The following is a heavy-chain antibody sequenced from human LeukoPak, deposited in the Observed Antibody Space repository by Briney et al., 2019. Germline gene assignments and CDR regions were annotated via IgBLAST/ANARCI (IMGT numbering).Heavy chain of an antibody. J-gene: IGHJ6*03. CDR1: GFTFSSYG. CDR2: ISYDGSNK. V-gene: IGHV3-30*03. CDR3: ARDHNPSPYSSSSGDYYYYMDV. D-gene: IGHD6-6*01. Sequence: GRSLRLSCAASGFTFSSYGMHWVRQAPGKGLEWVAVISYDGSNKYYADSVKGRFTISRDNSKNTLYLQMNSLRAEDTAVYYCARDHNPSPYSSSSGDYYYYMDVWGKGTTVTVSS.